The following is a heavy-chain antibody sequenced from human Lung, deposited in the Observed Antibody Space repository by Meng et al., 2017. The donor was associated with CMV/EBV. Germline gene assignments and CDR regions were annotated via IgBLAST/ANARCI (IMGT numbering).Heavy chain of an antibody. CDR1: GGSFSGYY. D-gene: IGHD3-3*01. CDR2: INHSGST. V-gene: IGHV4-34*01. CDR3: ARGGFTYDFWSGYDVDY. Sequence: SDPLSLPCPVYGGSFSGYYWSWIRKPPGKGLEWIGEINHSGSTNYNPSLKSRVTISVDTSKNQFSLKLSSVTAADTAVYYCARGGFTYDFWSGYDVDYWGQGTLVTVSS. J-gene: IGHJ4*02.